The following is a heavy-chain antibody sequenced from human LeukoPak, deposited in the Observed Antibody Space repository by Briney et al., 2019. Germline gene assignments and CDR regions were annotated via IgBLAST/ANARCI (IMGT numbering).Heavy chain of an antibody. J-gene: IGHJ2*01. Sequence: GGSLRLSCAASGFTFSSYAMSWVRQAPGKGLEWVSAISGSGGSTYYADSVKGRFTISRDNSKNTLYLQMNNLRAEDKAVYYCAKEGVYSSSWYGNWYFDLWGRGTLVTVSS. D-gene: IGHD6-13*01. CDR2: ISGSGGST. CDR1: GFTFSSYA. CDR3: AKEGVYSSSWYGNWYFDL. V-gene: IGHV3-23*01.